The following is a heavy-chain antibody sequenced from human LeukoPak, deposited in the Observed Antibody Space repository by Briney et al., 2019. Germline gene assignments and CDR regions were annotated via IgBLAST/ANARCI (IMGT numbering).Heavy chain of an antibody. J-gene: IGHJ4*02. CDR1: GVTVSSNY. V-gene: IGHV3-53*01. CDR3: VQLWLKGFDY. CDR2: IYSGGNT. Sequence: PGGSLRLSCAASGVTVSSNYMNWVRQAPGRGLEWVSIIYSGGNTYYADSVKGRFTISRDNSKNTLYLQMNSLRAEDTAVYYCVQLWLKGFDYWGQGTLVTVSS. D-gene: IGHD5-18*01.